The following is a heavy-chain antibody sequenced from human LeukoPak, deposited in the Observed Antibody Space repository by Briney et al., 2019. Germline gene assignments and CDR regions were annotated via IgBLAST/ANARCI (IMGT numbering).Heavy chain of an antibody. J-gene: IGHJ3*02. V-gene: IGHV4-61*02. CDR1: GGSISSGSYY. D-gene: IGHD3-22*01. CDR2: IYTSWST. CDR3: ARDPIVVVITGGAFDI. Sequence: SETLSLTCTVSGGSISSGSYYWSWIRQPAGKGLEWIGRIYTSWSTNYNPSLKSRVTISVDTSKNQFSLKLSSVTAADTAVYYCARDPIVVVITGGAFDIWGQGTMVTVSS.